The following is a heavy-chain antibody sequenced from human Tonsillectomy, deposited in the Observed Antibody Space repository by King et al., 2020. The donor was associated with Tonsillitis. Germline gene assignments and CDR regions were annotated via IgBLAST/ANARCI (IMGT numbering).Heavy chain of an antibody. CDR3: ARTTGDAFDI. CDR1: GGSISSGGYS. CDR2: IYYRGST. D-gene: IGHD4-17*01. Sequence: QLQESGPGLVKPSQTLSLTCAVSGGSISSGGYSWSWIRQPPGKGLEWIGYIYYRGSTYYNPSLKSRVTISLDTSKNHFSLKLSSVTAADTAVYYCARTTGDAFDIWGQGTMVTVSS. V-gene: IGHV4-30-4*07. J-gene: IGHJ3*02.